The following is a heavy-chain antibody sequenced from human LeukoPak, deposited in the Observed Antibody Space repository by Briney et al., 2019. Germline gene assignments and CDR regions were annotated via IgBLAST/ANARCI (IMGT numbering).Heavy chain of an antibody. J-gene: IGHJ4*02. D-gene: IGHD5-12*01. V-gene: IGHV3-23*01. CDR1: GFISSTYA. Sequence: GGSLRLSCAASGFISSTYAMSWVRQAPGKGLEWVSATSGSGGSTYYADAVKGRFTISRDNSKNTLYLQMNSLRAEDTAVYYCAKGGLSGLILHFFDYWGQGTLVTVSS. CDR3: AKGGLSGLILHFFDY. CDR2: TSGSGGST.